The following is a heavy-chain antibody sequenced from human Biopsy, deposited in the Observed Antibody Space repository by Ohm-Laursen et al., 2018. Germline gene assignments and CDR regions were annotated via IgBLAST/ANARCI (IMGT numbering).Heavy chain of an antibody. CDR1: GGPSSNYA. D-gene: IGHD3-3*01. Sequence: VKISCKASGGPSSNYAFSWVRQALGQGLEWVGRIVPILGHLNYAQRFQGRVSITADKSTTYVYMELSRLTSGDTAVYYCAADAGGYYTEFDYWGPGTLVTVSS. J-gene: IGHJ4*02. V-gene: IGHV1-69*10. CDR3: AADAGGYYTEFDY. CDR2: IVPILGHL.